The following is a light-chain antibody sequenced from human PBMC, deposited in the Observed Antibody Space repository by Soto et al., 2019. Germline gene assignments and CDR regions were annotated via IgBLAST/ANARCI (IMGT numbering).Light chain of an antibody. CDR1: SSNIGAGYD. Sequence: QSVLTQPPSVSGAPGQRGTISCSGSSSNIGAGYDVTWYQQLPRTAPKLLIYSNSNRPSGVPDRFSGSKSGTSASLAITGLQAENEADYYCQSYDSSLSGSRVFGGGTKLTVL. V-gene: IGLV1-40*01. CDR2: SNS. J-gene: IGLJ2*01. CDR3: QSYDSSLSGSRV.